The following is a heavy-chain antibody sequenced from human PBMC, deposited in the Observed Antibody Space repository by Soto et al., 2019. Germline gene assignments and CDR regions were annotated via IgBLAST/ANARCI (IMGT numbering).Heavy chain of an antibody. CDR2: IVVGSGDT. V-gene: IGHV1-58*02. D-gene: IGHD6-6*01. Sequence: ASVKVSCKASGFTFSSSTMQWVRQARGQRPEWIGWIVVGSGDTNYAQKFQDRVTITREMSKSTAYMELSSLGPEDTAVYYCAARSSYYYYYMDVWGKGTTVTVFS. CDR3: AARSSYYYYYMDV. J-gene: IGHJ6*03. CDR1: GFTFSSST.